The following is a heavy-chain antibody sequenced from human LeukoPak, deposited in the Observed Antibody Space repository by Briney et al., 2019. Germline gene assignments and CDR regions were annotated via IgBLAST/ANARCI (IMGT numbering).Heavy chain of an antibody. D-gene: IGHD6-6*01. CDR2: IYYSGST. J-gene: IGHJ4*02. V-gene: IGHV4-39*01. Sequence: SETLSLTCTVSGGSISSSSYYWGWIRQPPGKGLVGIGSIYYSGSTYYNPSLKSRVTISVATSKNQFSLKLSSVTAADTAVYYCASIIAARQWYFDYWGQGTLVTVSS. CDR3: ASIIAARQWYFDY. CDR1: GGSISSSSYY.